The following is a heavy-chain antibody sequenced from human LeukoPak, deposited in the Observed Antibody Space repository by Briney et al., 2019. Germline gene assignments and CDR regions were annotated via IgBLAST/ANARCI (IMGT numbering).Heavy chain of an antibody. Sequence: GASVKVSCKASGYTFTGYYMHWVRQAPGQGLEWMGWINPNSGGTNYAQKFQGRVTMTRDTSISTAYMELSRLRSDDTAVYYCARAEGWYSYGKDYYYGMDVWGQGTTVTVSS. CDR3: ARAEGWYSYGKDYYYGMDV. J-gene: IGHJ6*02. D-gene: IGHD5-18*01. V-gene: IGHV1-2*02. CDR2: INPNSGGT. CDR1: GYTFTGYY.